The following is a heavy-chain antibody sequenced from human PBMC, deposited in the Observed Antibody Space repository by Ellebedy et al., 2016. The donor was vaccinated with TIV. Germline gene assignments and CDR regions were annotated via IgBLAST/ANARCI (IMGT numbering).Heavy chain of an antibody. V-gene: IGHV3-74*01. J-gene: IGHJ5*02. CDR3: VGAEWFEN. CDR1: GFAFSRYS. CDR2: VKSDCTTT. D-gene: IGHD1-14*01. Sequence: GESLKISCAASGFAFSRYSMNWVRQAPGAGPGWVVGVKSDCTTTVYGDSVRGRVTLSRDNARKTVHLQMNILGAQDTAVYYCVGAEWFENWGQGT.